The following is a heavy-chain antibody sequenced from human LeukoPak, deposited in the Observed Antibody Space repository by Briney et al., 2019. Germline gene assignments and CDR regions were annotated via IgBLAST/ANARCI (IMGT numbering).Heavy chain of an antibody. CDR3: AKGGHGDYYDSSGYV. CDR2: ISWNSGSI. D-gene: IGHD3-22*01. V-gene: IGHV3-9*01. J-gene: IGHJ4*02. CDR1: GFTFDDYA. Sequence: PGGSLRLSCAASGFTFDDYAMHWVRQAPGKGPEWVSGISWNSGSIGYADSVKGRSTISRDNAKNSLYLQMNSLRAEDTALYYCAKGGHGDYYDSSGYVWGQGTLVTVSS.